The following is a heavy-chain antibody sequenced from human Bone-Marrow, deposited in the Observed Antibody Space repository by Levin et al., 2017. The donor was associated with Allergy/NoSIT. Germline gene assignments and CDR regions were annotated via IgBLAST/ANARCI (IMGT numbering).Heavy chain of an antibody. Sequence: PGGSLRLSCAASGFTFSSYWMSWVRQAPGKGLEWVANIKQDESEKYYVGSVRGRFTISRDNTKNSLYLQMNSLTAEDTAVYYCATSKAAAGNDWGQGTLVTVSS. CDR1: GFTFSSYW. D-gene: IGHD6-25*01. J-gene: IGHJ4*02. V-gene: IGHV3-7*03. CDR2: IKQDESEK. CDR3: ATSKAAAGND.